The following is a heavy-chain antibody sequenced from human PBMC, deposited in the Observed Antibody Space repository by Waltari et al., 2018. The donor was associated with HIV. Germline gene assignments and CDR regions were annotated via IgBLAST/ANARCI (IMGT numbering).Heavy chain of an antibody. J-gene: IGHJ2*01. CDR2: IYYTGRA. Sequence: QLQLQESGPGLVKPSETLSLTCTVPGGPVSSSSYFWCWLRQPPGKGLEWVGRIYYTGRAYYNPSLKSRVTISVDTSKNQFSLKVTSVTAADTAVYYCARHALRVGAAYWNFDLWGRGTLVTVSS. CDR3: ARHALRVGAAYWNFDL. D-gene: IGHD1-26*01. V-gene: IGHV4-39*01. CDR1: GGPVSSSSYF.